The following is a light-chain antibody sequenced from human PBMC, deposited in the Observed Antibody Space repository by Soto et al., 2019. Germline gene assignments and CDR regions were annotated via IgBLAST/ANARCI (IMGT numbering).Light chain of an antibody. J-gene: IGLJ1*01. CDR2: SNN. CDR3: AAWDDSLNGYV. CDR1: SSSIGSNS. V-gene: IGLV1-44*01. Sequence: QSALTQPPSASGTPGQRVTISCSGRSSSIGSNSVNWYQQLPGTAPKLLIYSNNQRPSGVPDRFSGSKSGTSGSLVISGLQSEDDSDYFCAAWDDSLNGYVFGAGTIVTVL.